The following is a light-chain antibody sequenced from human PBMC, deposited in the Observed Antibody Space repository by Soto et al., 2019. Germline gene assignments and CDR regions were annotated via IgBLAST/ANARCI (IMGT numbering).Light chain of an antibody. CDR2: NVS. Sequence: EIVLTQSPATLSLSPGERATLSCRASQSVSSYLAWYQQKPGQAPRLLIYNVSNRATGIPARFSGSGSGTDFTLTISSLEPEDFAVYYCQQLIDWPLTFGGGPKVQIK. V-gene: IGKV3-11*01. J-gene: IGKJ4*01. CDR1: QSVSSY. CDR3: QQLIDWPLT.